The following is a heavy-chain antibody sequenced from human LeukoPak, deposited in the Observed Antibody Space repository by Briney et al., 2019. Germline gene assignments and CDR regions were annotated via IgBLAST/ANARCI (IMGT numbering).Heavy chain of an antibody. J-gene: IGHJ6*03. Sequence: SETLSLTCAVYGVSSSGYYWSWIRQPPGKGLEWIGEINHSGSTNYNPSLKSRVTISVDTSKNQFSLKLSSVTAADTAVYYCARGPQQLGLYYYYYYMDVWGKGTTVTVSS. CDR1: GVSSSGYY. CDR2: INHSGST. V-gene: IGHV4-34*01. D-gene: IGHD6-13*01. CDR3: ARGPQQLGLYYYYYYMDV.